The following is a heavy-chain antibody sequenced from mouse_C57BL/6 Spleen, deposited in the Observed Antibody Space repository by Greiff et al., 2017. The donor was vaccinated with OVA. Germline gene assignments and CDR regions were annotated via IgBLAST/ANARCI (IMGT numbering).Heavy chain of an antibody. CDR2: IYPGDGDT. J-gene: IGHJ1*03. D-gene: IGHD2-1*01. Sequence: VQLQQSGPELVKPGASVKISCKASGYAFSSSWMNWVKQRPGKGLEWIGRIYPGDGDTNYNGKFKGKATLTADKSSSTAYMQLSSRTSEDSAVYFCAGNYGNSNWYFDVWGTGTTVTVSS. CDR1: GYAFSSSW. V-gene: IGHV1-82*01. CDR3: AGNYGNSNWYFDV.